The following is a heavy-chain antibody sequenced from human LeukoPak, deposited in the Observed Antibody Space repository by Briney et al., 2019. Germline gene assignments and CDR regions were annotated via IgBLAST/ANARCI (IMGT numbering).Heavy chain of an antibody. Sequence: PGGSLRLSCAASGFTFSSYGMHWVRQAPGKGLEWVAVISYDGSNKYYADSVKGRFTISRDNSKNTLYLQMNSLRAEDTAVYYCAKTPRLSYMDVWGQGTTVTVSS. J-gene: IGHJ6*02. V-gene: IGHV3-30*18. D-gene: IGHD6-6*01. CDR1: GFTFSSYG. CDR2: ISYDGSNK. CDR3: AKTPRLSYMDV.